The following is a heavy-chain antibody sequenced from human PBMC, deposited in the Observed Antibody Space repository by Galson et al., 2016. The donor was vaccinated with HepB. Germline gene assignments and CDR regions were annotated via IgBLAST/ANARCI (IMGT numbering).Heavy chain of an antibody. Sequence: SVKVSCKASGYTFTSYGISWVRQAPGQGLEWMGWIIPYNGNTNYVQKLQGRVTMTTDTSTSTAYMDLRSLRSDDTAVYYCARVRISIAARQTVNANWFDPWGQGTLVTVSS. CDR1: GYTFTSYG. J-gene: IGHJ5*02. D-gene: IGHD6-6*01. V-gene: IGHV1-18*01. CDR2: IIPYNGNT. CDR3: ARVRISIAARQTVNANWFDP.